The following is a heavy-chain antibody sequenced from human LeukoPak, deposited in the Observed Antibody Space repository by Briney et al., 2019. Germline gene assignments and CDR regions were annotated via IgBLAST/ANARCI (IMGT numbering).Heavy chain of an antibody. CDR2: IIPIFGTA. Sequence: SVKVSCKASGYTFTGYYMHWVRQAPGQGLEWMGGIIPIFGTANYAQKFQGRVTITADESTSTAYMELSSLRSEDTAVYYCARLDRDGYNYDVDYWGQGTLVTVSS. CDR1: GYTFTGYY. CDR3: ARLDRDGYNYDVDY. D-gene: IGHD5-24*01. V-gene: IGHV1-69*13. J-gene: IGHJ4*02.